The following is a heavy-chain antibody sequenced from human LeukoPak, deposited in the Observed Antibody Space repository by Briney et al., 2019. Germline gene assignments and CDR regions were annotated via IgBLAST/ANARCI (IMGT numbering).Heavy chain of an antibody. J-gene: IGHJ4*02. CDR2: ISGGGDT. CDR1: GFTVSSTY. CDR3: AKRGYSGSHKYFDY. V-gene: IGHV3-66*01. Sequence: PGGSLRLSCAPSGFTVSSTYMSRVRQAPGKGLEWVSIISGGGDTFYAGSVKGRFTISRDTSKNTLYLQMNSLRAEDTAVYYCAKRGYSGSHKYFDYWGQGTLVTVSS. D-gene: IGHD1-26*01.